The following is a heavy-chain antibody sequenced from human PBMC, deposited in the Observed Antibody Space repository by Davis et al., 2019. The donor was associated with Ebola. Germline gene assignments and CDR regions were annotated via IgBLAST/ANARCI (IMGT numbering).Heavy chain of an antibody. J-gene: IGHJ5*02. D-gene: IGHD3-9*01. Sequence: MPSETLSLTCAVYGGSFSGYYWSWIRQPPGKGLEWIGEINHSGSTNYNPSLKSRVTISVDTSKNQFSLKLSSVTAADTAVYYCARHYDILAWFDPWGPGTLVTVSS. CDR1: GGSFSGYY. V-gene: IGHV4-34*01. CDR2: INHSGST. CDR3: ARHYDILAWFDP.